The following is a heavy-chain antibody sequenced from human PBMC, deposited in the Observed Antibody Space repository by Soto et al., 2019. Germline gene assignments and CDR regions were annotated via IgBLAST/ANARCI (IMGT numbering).Heavy chain of an antibody. CDR1: GFTFSSYA. CDR3: ARAYEGDYFDY. V-gene: IGHV3-30-3*01. D-gene: IGHD3-16*01. CDR2: ISYDGSNK. J-gene: IGHJ4*02. Sequence: QVQLVESGGGVVQPGRSLRLSCAASGFTFSSYAMHWVPQAPGKGLEWVAVISYDGSNKYYADSVKGRFTISRDNSKNTLYLQMNSLRAEDTAVYYCARAYEGDYFDYWGQGTLVTVSS.